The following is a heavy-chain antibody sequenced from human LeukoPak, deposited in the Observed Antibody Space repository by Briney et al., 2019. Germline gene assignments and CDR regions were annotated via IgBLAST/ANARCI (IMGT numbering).Heavy chain of an antibody. D-gene: IGHD2-2*01. CDR1: GGSISSSSYC. CDR3: ARREDTSWYYFDF. Sequence: PSETLSLICSVSGGSISSSSYCWGWIRQPPGKGLEWIGSINYSGRTDYNPSLKSRVTISIDTSKNQFSLKQRSVTAADTAVYYCARREDTSWYYFDFWGQGTQVTVSS. CDR2: INYSGRT. V-gene: IGHV4-39*01. J-gene: IGHJ4*02.